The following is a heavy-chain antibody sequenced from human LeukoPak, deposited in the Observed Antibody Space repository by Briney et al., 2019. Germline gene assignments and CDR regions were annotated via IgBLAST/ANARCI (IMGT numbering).Heavy chain of an antibody. D-gene: IGHD3-22*01. CDR2: IIPIFGTA. Sequence: GSSVKVSCKASGGTFSSYAISWVRQAPGQGLEWMGGIIPIFGTANYAQKFQGRVTITADKSTSTAYMELSRLRSDDTAVYYCARDYYDSSGYSGVDYWGQGTLVTVSS. CDR1: GGTFSSYA. CDR3: ARDYYDSSGYSGVDY. J-gene: IGHJ4*02. V-gene: IGHV1-69*06.